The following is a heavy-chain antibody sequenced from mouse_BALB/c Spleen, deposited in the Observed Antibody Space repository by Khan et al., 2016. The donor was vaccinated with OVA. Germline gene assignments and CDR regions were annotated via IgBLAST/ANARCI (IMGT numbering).Heavy chain of an antibody. CDR2: IYPGSGNT. J-gene: IGHJ4*01. Sequence: QVQLQQSGAELVRPGTSVKMSCKAAGYTFTNYWIGWVKQRPGHGLEWIGDIYPGSGNTNYNEKFKGKATLTADTSSSTAYMQLSSLTSEDSAIXYGARPYYYGSSYDTMDAWGQGTSVTVSS. D-gene: IGHD1-1*01. CDR3: ARPYYYGSSYDTMDA. CDR1: GYTFTNYW. V-gene: IGHV1-63*02.